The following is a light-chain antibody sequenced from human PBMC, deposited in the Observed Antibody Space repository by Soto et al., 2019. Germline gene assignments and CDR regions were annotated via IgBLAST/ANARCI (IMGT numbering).Light chain of an antibody. V-gene: IGLV2-14*01. CDR3: ASYTSSNTLV. CDR2: EVS. CDR1: SSDVGGYNY. J-gene: IGLJ3*02. Sequence: QSALTQPASVSGSPGQSITISCTGTSSDVGGYNYVSWYQQHPGKAPKLMIYEVSNRPSGVSNRFSGSKSGNTASLIISGLQTEDEAHYYRASYTSSNTLVIGGGTKLTVL.